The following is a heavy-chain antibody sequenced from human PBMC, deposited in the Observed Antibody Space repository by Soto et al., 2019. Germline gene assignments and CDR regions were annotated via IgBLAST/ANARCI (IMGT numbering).Heavy chain of an antibody. CDR2: IYYSGST. CDR3: ARDLRDTHNWFDP. CDR1: GGSISSGGYY. J-gene: IGHJ5*02. Sequence: SETLSLTCTVSGGSISSGGYYWSWIRQHPGKGLEWIGYIYYSGSTYYNPSLKSRVTISVDTSKNQFSLKLSSVTAADTAVYYCARDLRDTHNWFDPWGQGTLVTVSS. V-gene: IGHV4-31*03. D-gene: IGHD5-18*01.